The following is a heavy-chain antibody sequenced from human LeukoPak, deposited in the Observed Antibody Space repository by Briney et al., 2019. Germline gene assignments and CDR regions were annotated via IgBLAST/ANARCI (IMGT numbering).Heavy chain of an antibody. CDR1: EFTFSSYA. J-gene: IGHJ4*02. D-gene: IGHD6-19*01. V-gene: IGHV3-48*01. CDR3: ASGWLGVFDY. Sequence: GGSLRLSCAASEFTFSSYAMNWVRQAPGKGLEWVSYITSSSSSTIYYADSVKGRFTISRDNAKNSLYLQMNSLRAEDTAVYYCASGWLGVFDYWGQGTLVTVSS. CDR2: ITSSSSSTI.